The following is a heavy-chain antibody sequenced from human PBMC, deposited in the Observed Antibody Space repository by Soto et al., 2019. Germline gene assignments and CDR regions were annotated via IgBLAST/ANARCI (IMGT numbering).Heavy chain of an antibody. CDR1: GFTFSNYP. CDR2: ISGSGGRT. CDR3: ATHLRYCSTSNCYGFDS. J-gene: IGHJ4*02. Sequence: GGSLRLSCAASGFTFSNYPMSWVRQAPGKGLECVSAISGSGGRTYYADSVKGRFTISIDNSKNTLYSKMNSLRAEDTAVYYCATHLRYCSTSNCYGFDSWGQGTLVTVSS. D-gene: IGHD2-2*01. V-gene: IGHV3-23*01.